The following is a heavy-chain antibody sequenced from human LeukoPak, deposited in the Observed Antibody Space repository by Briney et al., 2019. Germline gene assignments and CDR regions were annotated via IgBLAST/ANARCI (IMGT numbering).Heavy chain of an antibody. D-gene: IGHD5-24*01. CDR1: GFTFSSYS. CDR3: AKDMGEDWDGYNTYAFDI. Sequence: GGSLRLSCAASGFTFSSYSMNWVRQAPGKGLEWVSSISSSSSYIYYADSMKGRFTISRDNAKNSLYLQMNSLRAEDTAVYYCAKDMGEDWDGYNTYAFDIWGQGTMVTVSS. V-gene: IGHV3-21*01. CDR2: ISSSSSYI. J-gene: IGHJ3*02.